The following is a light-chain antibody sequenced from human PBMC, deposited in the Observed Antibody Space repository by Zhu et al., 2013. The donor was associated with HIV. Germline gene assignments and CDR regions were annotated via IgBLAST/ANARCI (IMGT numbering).Light chain of an antibody. CDR1: EDINYD. V-gene: IGKV1-16*02. CDR2: AAS. J-gene: IGKJ1*01. CDR3: QQYNSYPWT. Sequence: DIQMTQSPSSLSASVGDRVTITCRANEDINYDLAWVQHKPGRAPXSLIYAASALHSGVPPKFSGSGSWDRISLSPSAACSLKYFANFITDQQYNSYPWTFGQGTKVEIE.